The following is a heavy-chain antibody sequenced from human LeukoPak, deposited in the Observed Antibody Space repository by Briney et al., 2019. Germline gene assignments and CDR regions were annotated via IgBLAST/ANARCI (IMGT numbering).Heavy chain of an antibody. CDR3: ARGGPGVVRYYYYGMDV. Sequence: ASVKVSCKASGYTFTGYYMHWVRQAPGQGLEWMGWINPNSGGTNYAQKFQGRVTMTRDTSISTAYMELSRLRSDDTAVYYCARGGPGVVRYYYYGMDVWGQGTTATVSS. V-gene: IGHV1-2*02. CDR1: GYTFTGYY. J-gene: IGHJ6*02. D-gene: IGHD3-3*01. CDR2: INPNSGGT.